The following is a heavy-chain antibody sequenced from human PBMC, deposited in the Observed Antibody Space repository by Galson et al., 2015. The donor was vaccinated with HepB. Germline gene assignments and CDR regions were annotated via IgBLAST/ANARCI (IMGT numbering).Heavy chain of an antibody. CDR3: ASDVDTAMVFDY. Sequence: SCKASGGTFSSYAISWVRQAPGQGLEWMGGIIPIFGTANYAQKFQGRVTITADESTSTAYMELSSLRSEDTAVYYCASDVDTAMVFDYWGQGTLVTVSS. CDR1: GGTFSSYA. D-gene: IGHD5-18*01. V-gene: IGHV1-69*01. J-gene: IGHJ4*02. CDR2: IIPIFGTA.